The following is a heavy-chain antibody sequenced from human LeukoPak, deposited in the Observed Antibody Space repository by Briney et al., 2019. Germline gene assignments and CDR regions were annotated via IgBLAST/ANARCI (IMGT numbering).Heavy chain of an antibody. D-gene: IGHD5-24*01. Sequence: PGGSLRLSCAAPGFTFSSYGMHWVRQAPGKGLEWAAVISYDGSNKYYADSVKGRFTISRDNSKNTLNLQMNSLRVEDTAVYYCAPEGDGYILFDYWGQGTLVTVSS. CDR2: ISYDGSNK. CDR1: GFTFSSYG. V-gene: IGHV3-30*03. J-gene: IGHJ4*02. CDR3: APEGDGYILFDY.